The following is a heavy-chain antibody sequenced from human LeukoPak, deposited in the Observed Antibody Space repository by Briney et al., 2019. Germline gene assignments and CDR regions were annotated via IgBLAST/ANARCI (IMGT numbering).Heavy chain of an antibody. CDR2: IPYDGSNK. CDR3: AELGITMIGGV. Sequence: PGGSLRLSCAASGFTFSTYAMHWVRQAPGKGLEWVAVIPYDGSNKYYADSVKGRFTISGENSKNRLYLQMNSLRAEDTAVYYCAELGITMIGGVWGKGTTVTISS. CDR1: GFTFSTYA. D-gene: IGHD3-10*02. J-gene: IGHJ6*04. V-gene: IGHV3-30*04.